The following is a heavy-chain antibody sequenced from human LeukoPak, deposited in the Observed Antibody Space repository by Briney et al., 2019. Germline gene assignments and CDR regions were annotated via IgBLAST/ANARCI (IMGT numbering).Heavy chain of an antibody. J-gene: IGHJ5*02. Sequence: GESLKISCQGSGYSFTSYWIGWVRQMPGKGLEWMGIIYPGDSNTRYSPSFQGQVIISVDKSISTAYLQWSSLRASDTAMYYCARGLGYCSSSSCYRSFDPWGQGTLVTVSS. D-gene: IGHD2-2*02. CDR1: GYSFTSYW. CDR3: ARGLGYCSSSSCYRSFDP. V-gene: IGHV5-51*01. CDR2: IYPGDSNT.